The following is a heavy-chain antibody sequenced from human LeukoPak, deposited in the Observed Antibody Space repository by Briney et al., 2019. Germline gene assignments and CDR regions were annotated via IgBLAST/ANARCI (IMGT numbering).Heavy chain of an antibody. D-gene: IGHD6-19*01. CDR1: GGSISSSSYY. CDR2: IYYSGST. Sequence: SETLSLTCTVSGGSISSSSYYWGWIRQPPGKGLEWIGSIYYSGSTYYNPSLKGRVTISVDTSKNQFSLKLSSVTAADTAVYYCARHRKGAVAGTPSPFPQDYWGQGTLVTVSS. J-gene: IGHJ4*02. V-gene: IGHV4-39*01. CDR3: ARHRKGAVAGTPSPFPQDY.